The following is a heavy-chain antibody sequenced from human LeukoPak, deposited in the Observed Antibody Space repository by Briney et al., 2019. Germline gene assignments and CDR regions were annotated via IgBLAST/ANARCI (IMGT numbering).Heavy chain of an antibody. J-gene: IGHJ4*02. CDR3: ARGSAMVTVDY. D-gene: IGHD5-18*01. V-gene: IGHV4-34*01. Sequence: PSETLSLTCAVYGGSFSGYYWSWIRQPPGKGLEWIGEINHSGSTNYNPSLKSRVTISVDTSKNQLSLKLSSVTAADTAVYYCARGSAMVTVDYWGQGTLVTVSS. CDR1: GGSFSGYY. CDR2: INHSGST.